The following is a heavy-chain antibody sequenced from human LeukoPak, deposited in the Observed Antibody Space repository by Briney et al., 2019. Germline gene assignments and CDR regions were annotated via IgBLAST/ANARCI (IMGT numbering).Heavy chain of an antibody. CDR1: GGSISSNY. CDR3: ARDGQSGYDSYYYYYYMDV. V-gene: IGHV4-4*07. CDR2: IYTSGST. D-gene: IGHD5-12*01. J-gene: IGHJ6*03. Sequence: SETLSLTCSVSGGSISSNYWSWIRQPAGKGLEWIGRIYTSGSTKYNPSLKSRVTMSVDTSKNQFSLKLSSVTAADTAVYYCARDGQSGYDSYYYYYYMDVWGKGTTVAVSS.